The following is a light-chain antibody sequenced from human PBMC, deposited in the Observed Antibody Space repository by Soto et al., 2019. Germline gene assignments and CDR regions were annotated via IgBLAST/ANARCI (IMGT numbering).Light chain of an antibody. CDR3: QQYGSSPPRWT. J-gene: IGKJ1*01. Sequence: EIVVTQSPGTLSLSPGERATLSCRASQSVSSSYLAWYQQKPGQAPRLLIYGASSRATGIPDRFSGSGSGTDFNLTISRLEHEAFAVYYCQQYGSSPPRWTFGQGTKVEIK. CDR2: GAS. CDR1: QSVSSSY. V-gene: IGKV3-20*01.